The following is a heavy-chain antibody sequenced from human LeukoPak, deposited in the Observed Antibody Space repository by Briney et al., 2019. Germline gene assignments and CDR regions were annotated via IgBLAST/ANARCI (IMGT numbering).Heavy chain of an antibody. CDR3: ANGYGSRY. CDR2: SIPIFGTA. CDR1: VGTFSSYA. J-gene: IGHJ4*02. V-gene: IGHV1-69*13. D-gene: IGHD3-10*01. Sequence: GASVKVPCKASVGTFSSYAFSWVRQAPGQGLEWVGGSIPIFGTANYAQKFQGRVRITADESTSTAYMELSRQRSEDTAVYWCANGYGSRYWGQGTLVTVSS.